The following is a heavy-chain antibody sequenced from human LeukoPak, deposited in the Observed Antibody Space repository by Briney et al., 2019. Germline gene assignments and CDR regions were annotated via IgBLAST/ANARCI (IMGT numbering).Heavy chain of an antibody. D-gene: IGHD4-17*01. CDR2: IYYRGST. CDR1: GDSISSYY. J-gene: IGHJ6*02. Sequence: SETLSLTCTVSGDSISSYYWSWIRQPPGKGLECIGYIYYRGSTNYNPSLKSRVTISVDTSKNQFSLKLSSVTAADTAVYYCAGTVTTDYYYGMDVWGQGTTVTVSS. CDR3: AGTVTTDYYYGMDV. V-gene: IGHV4-59*01.